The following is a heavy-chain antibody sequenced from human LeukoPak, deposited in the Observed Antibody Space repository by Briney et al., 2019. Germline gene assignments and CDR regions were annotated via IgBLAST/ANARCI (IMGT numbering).Heavy chain of an antibody. CDR2: IIPIFGTA. CDR1: GGTFSSYA. V-gene: IGHV1-69*13. CDR3: ARYYGSGSYPCYFDY. Sequence: SVKVSCKASGGTFSSYAISWVRQAPGQGLEWMGGIIPIFGTANYAQKFQGRVTITADESTSTAYMELSSLRSEDTAVYYCARYYGSGSYPCYFDYWGQGTLVTVSS. D-gene: IGHD3-10*01. J-gene: IGHJ4*02.